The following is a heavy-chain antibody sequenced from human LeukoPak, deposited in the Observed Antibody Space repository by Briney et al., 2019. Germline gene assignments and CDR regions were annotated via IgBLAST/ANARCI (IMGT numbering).Heavy chain of an antibody. CDR1: GFIFSSYW. D-gene: IGHD3/OR15-3a*01. V-gene: IGHV3-74*01. Sequence: GGSLRLSCAASGFIFSSYWMHWVRQAPGKGLVWVSRINSDGSSTSYADSVKGRFTISRDNAKNTLYLQMNSLRAEDTAVYYCARDMDYPVEYYYYYMDVWGKGTTVTVSS. CDR2: INSDGSST. J-gene: IGHJ6*03. CDR3: ARDMDYPVEYYYYYMDV.